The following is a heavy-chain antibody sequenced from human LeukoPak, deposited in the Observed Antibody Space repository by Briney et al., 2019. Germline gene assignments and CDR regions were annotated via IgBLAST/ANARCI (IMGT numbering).Heavy chain of an antibody. CDR3: ARDSTYYYDSGSSGPHYFDN. CDR1: GFTVSINY. J-gene: IGHJ4*02. D-gene: IGHD3-10*01. Sequence: SGGSLRLSCAASGFTVSINYVTWVRQAPGKGLEWVSLISSGGTYEYYADSVKGRFTISRDNSKNTLYLQLNSLRAEDTAVYYCARDSTYYYDSGSSGPHYFDNWGQGTLVTVSS. V-gene: IGHV3-30*01. CDR2: ISSGGTYE.